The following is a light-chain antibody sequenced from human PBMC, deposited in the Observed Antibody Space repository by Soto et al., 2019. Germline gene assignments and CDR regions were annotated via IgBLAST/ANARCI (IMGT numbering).Light chain of an antibody. CDR1: SSDVGGYNY. CDR2: DVS. CDR3: CSYAGRHTYV. J-gene: IGLJ1*01. V-gene: IGLV2-11*01. Sequence: QSVLTQPRSVSGSPGQSVTISCTGTSSDVGGYNYVSWYQHHPGKAPKLMIYDVSKRPSGVPDRLSGSKSGNTASLTISGLQAEDEADYYCCSYAGRHTYVFGTGTKVTVL.